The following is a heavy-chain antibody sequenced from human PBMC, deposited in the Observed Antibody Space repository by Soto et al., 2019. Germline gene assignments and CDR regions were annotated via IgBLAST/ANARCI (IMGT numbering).Heavy chain of an antibody. Sequence: GGSLRLSCAASGFTFSSYEMNWIRQAPGKGLEWVSYISSSCSNITYADSVKGRFTISRDNAKNSLYLQMNSLRAEDTSVYDCASLSAARRDAFDIWGQGTMVTVSS. V-gene: IGHV3-48*03. J-gene: IGHJ3*02. CDR1: GFTFSSYE. CDR3: ASLSAARRDAFDI. D-gene: IGHD6-6*01. CDR2: ISSSCSNI.